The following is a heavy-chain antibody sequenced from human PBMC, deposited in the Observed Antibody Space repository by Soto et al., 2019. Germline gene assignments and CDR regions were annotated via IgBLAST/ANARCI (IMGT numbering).Heavy chain of an antibody. Sequence: GESLTTSCQGSGYSFAGYSIGWVLQQPGKGLEWMGRIDPSDSQTYYSPSFRGHVTISATKSITTVFLQWSSLRASDTAMYYCASQIYDSDTGPNFKYYFDSWGQGTPVTGSS. J-gene: IGHJ4*02. CDR3: ASQIYDSDTGPNFKYYFDS. CDR2: IDPSDSQT. D-gene: IGHD3-22*01. V-gene: IGHV5-10-1*01. CDR1: GYSFAGYS.